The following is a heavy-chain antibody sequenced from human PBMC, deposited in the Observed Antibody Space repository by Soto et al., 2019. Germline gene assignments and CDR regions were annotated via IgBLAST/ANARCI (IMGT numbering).Heavy chain of an antibody. CDR3: AREPLTTSNWFDP. J-gene: IGHJ5*02. CDR2: IWYDGSNK. CDR1: GFTFSSYG. V-gene: IGHV3-33*01. D-gene: IGHD4-4*01. Sequence: GGSLRLSCAASGFTFSSYGMHWVRQAPGKGLEWVAVIWYDGSNKYYADSLKGRFTISRDNAKNSLYLQMNSLRAEDTAVYYCAREPLTTSNWFDPWGQGTLVTVSS.